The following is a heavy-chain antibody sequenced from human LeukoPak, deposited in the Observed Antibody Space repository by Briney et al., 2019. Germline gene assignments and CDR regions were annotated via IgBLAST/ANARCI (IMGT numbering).Heavy chain of an antibody. D-gene: IGHD1-26*01. CDR1: GFIVSNNF. CDR3: AGSPWDGIRGVGLDYLDY. CDR2: LYSAGST. J-gene: IGHJ4*02. V-gene: IGHV3-53*01. Sequence: PGGSLRLSCAASGFIVSNNFMSWVRQAPGKGLEWVSVLYSAGSTFYVDSVKGRFTISRDNSKNMLFLQMNSLRVEDTAIYYCAGSPWDGIRGVGLDYLDYSGRGTLVTVSS.